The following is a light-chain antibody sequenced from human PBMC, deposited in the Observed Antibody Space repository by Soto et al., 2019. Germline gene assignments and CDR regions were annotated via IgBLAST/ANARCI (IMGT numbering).Light chain of an antibody. V-gene: IGLV2-23*01. CDR3: CSFARGTTLV. J-gene: IGLJ3*02. CDR1: SSDVGSYNL. CDR2: ESG. Sequence: QSALTQPASVSGSPGQSITISCTGSSSDVGSYNLFSWYQQHPGKAPKLMVYESGKRPSGVSDRFFGSKSGNTASLTISGLQAEDEADYYCCSFARGTTLVFGGGTKLTVL.